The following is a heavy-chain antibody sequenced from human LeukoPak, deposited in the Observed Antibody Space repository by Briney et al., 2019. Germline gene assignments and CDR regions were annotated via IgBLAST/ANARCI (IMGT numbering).Heavy chain of an antibody. CDR1: GGSISSGDYY. Sequence: SQTLSLTCTVSGGSISSGDYYWSWIRQPPGKGLEWIGYIYYSGSTYYNPSLKSRVTISVDTSTSTVYMELSSLRSEDTAVYYCARGSQTARPGCDYWGQGTLVTVSS. J-gene: IGHJ4*02. V-gene: IGHV4-30-4*01. CDR3: ARGSQTARPGCDY. D-gene: IGHD6-6*01. CDR2: IYYSGST.